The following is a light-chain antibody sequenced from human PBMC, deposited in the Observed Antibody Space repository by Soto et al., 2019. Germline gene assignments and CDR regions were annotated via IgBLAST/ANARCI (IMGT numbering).Light chain of an antibody. V-gene: IGKV4-1*01. CDR1: QSVLYISNNKDY. CDR2: WAS. Sequence: DIVMSQSPDSRAGSLGERATINCKSSQSVLYISNNKDYLAWYQQKPGQPPQKLIYWASTRESGVPDRFSGSGSATDFTLTISSLQAEDVAVYYCQQYFSTPWTFGQGTKVDIK. J-gene: IGKJ1*01. CDR3: QQYFSTPWT.